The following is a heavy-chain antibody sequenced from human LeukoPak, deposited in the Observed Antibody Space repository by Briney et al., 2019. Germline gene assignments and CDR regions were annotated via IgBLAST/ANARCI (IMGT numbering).Heavy chain of an antibody. CDR3: ARVGGYGRTYYYYYGMDV. V-gene: IGHV3-33*01. J-gene: IGHJ6*02. D-gene: IGHD5-18*01. Sequence: GGSLRLSCAASGFTFSSYGMHWVRQAPGKGLEWVAVIWYDGSNKYYADSVKGRFTISRDNSKNTLYLQMNSLRAEDTAVYYCARVGGYGRTYYYYYGMDVWGQGTTVTASS. CDR2: IWYDGSNK. CDR1: GFTFSSYG.